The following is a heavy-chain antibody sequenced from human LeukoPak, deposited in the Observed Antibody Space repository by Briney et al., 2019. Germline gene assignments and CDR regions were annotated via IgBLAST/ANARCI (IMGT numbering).Heavy chain of an antibody. CDR2: ISAYTGNT. D-gene: IGHD5/OR15-5a*01. CDR1: GYTFTSYG. J-gene: IGHJ4*02. Sequence: ASVKVSCKTSGYTFTSYGISWVRQAPGEGLEWMGWISAYTGNTNYAQKLQGRVTMTTDTSTSTAYMELRSLRSDDTAVYYCAREVSTLFDYWGQGTLVTVSS. V-gene: IGHV1-18*01. CDR3: AREVSTLFDY.